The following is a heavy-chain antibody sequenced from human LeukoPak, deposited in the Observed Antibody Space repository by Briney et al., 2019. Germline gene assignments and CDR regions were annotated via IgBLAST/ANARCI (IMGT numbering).Heavy chain of an antibody. J-gene: IGHJ4*02. V-gene: IGHV3-30*02. Sequence: PGGSLRLSCAASGFTFSSYGMHWVRQAPGKGLEGVACIRYDGSNKYYGDSVKGRFTIFRDNSKSTLYLQMNSLRAEDTAVYYCARSPYYYDSSGYPTPTPADYWGQGTLVTVSS. CDR3: ARSPYYYDSSGYPTPTPADY. CDR2: IRYDGSNK. D-gene: IGHD3-22*01. CDR1: GFTFSSYG.